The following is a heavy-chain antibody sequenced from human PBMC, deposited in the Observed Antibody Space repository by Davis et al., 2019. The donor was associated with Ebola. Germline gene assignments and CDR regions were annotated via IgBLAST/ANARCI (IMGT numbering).Heavy chain of an antibody. CDR3: AHYYGSGSYVRNWFDP. Sequence: PSETLSLTCTVSGGSISSGGYYWSWIRQHPGKGLEWIGYIYYSGSTYYNPSLKSRVTISVDTSKNQFSLKLSSVTAADTAVYYCAHYYGSGSYVRNWFDPWGQGTLVTVSS. D-gene: IGHD3-10*01. CDR2: IYYSGST. V-gene: IGHV4-31*03. J-gene: IGHJ5*02. CDR1: GGSISSGGYY.